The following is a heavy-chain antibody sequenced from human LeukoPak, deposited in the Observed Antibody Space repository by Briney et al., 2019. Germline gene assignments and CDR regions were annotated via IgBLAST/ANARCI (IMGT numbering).Heavy chain of an antibody. CDR1: GFPFSSYG. CDR2: IWYDGSNK. D-gene: IGHD2-15*01. J-gene: IGHJ6*02. Sequence: PGGSLRLSCAASGFPFSSYGMHWVRQPPGKGLEWVAVIWYDGSNKYYADSVKGRLTISRDNSKNTLYLQMNSLRAEDTAVYYCARAPGTPHYYYYYGMDVWGQGTTVTVSS. CDR3: ARAPGTPHYYYYYGMDV. V-gene: IGHV3-33*01.